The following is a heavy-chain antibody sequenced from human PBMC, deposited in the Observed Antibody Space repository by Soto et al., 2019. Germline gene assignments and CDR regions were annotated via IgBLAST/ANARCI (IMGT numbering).Heavy chain of an antibody. V-gene: IGHV5-51*01. CDR2: IYPGDSDT. D-gene: IGHD4-4*01. CDR1: GYSFTSYW. Sequence: PGESLKISCKGSGYSFTSYWIGWVRQMPGKGLEWMGIIYPGDSDTRYSPSFQGQVTISADKSISTAYLQWSSLKASDTAMYYCARHISMTTDYMDVWGKGTTVNVSS. CDR3: ARHISMTTDYMDV. J-gene: IGHJ6*03.